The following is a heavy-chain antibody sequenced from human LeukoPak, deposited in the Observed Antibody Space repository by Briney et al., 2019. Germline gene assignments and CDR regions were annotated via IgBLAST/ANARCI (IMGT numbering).Heavy chain of an antibody. V-gene: IGHV3-23*01. CDR3: AIMHPYYDGSGYWVQ. Sequence: GESLRLSCAASGFTFSSYAMSWVRQAPGKGLEWVSGISTSGGSSSYADSVKGRFTISRDNPRNTLSMQMNNLRAEDTARYYCAIMHPYYDGSGYWVQWGQGTLVTVSS. J-gene: IGHJ4*02. CDR2: ISTSGGSS. CDR1: GFTFSSYA. D-gene: IGHD3-22*01.